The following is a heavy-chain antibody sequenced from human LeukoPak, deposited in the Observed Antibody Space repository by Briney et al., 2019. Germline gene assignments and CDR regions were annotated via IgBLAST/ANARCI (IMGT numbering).Heavy chain of an antibody. Sequence: AGGSLRLSCAASGFTFSSYAMSWVRQAPGKGLEWVSAISGSGGSIYYADSVKGRFTISRDNSKNTLYLQMNSLRAEDTAVYYCAKDHFGGVDYWGQGTLVTVSS. D-gene: IGHD3-16*01. J-gene: IGHJ4*02. CDR3: AKDHFGGVDY. CDR1: GFTFSSYA. CDR2: ISGSGGSI. V-gene: IGHV3-23*01.